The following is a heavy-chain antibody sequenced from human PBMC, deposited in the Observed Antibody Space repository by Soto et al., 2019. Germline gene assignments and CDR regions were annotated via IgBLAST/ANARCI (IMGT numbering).Heavy chain of an antibody. CDR1: GGSISSSSYY. D-gene: IGHD2-2*01. CDR2: IYYSGST. V-gene: IGHV4-39*01. Sequence: SETLSLTCTVSGGSISSSSYYWGWIRQPPGKGLEWIGSIYYSGSTYYNPSLKSRVTISVDTSKNQFSLKLSSVTAADTAVYYCARHCLIAGNSSTSCYPNLRFDYWGQGTLVTVSS. CDR3: ARHCLIAGNSSTSCYPNLRFDY. J-gene: IGHJ4*02.